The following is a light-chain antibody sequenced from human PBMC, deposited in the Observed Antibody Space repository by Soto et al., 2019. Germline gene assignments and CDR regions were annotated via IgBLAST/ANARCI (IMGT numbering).Light chain of an antibody. Sequence: DIQMTQSPSTLSASVGDRVTISCRASQTLFTYLNWYQHKPGKAPKLLIYGASTLQTGVPSRFRASGSGTDFTPTIYNLQPEAFPPSDGQPNYITPPFAFGGGTEVV. V-gene: IGKV1-39*01. J-gene: IGKJ4*01. CDR3: QPNYITPPFA. CDR1: QTLFTY. CDR2: GAS.